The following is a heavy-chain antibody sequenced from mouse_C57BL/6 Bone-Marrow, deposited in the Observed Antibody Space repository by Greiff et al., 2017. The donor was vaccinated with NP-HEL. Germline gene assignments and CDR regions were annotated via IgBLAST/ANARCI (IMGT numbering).Heavy chain of an antibody. Sequence: VQLQQSGAELVKPGASVKLSCTASGFNIKDYYMHWVKQRTEQGLEWIGRIDPEDGETKYAPKFQGQATIPADPSSNTAYLQLSSLTSEDTAVYYCARSPYGNYLYFDVWGTGTTVTVSS. CDR3: ARSPYGNYLYFDV. J-gene: IGHJ1*03. D-gene: IGHD2-1*01. CDR2: IDPEDGET. V-gene: IGHV14-2*01. CDR1: GFNIKDYY.